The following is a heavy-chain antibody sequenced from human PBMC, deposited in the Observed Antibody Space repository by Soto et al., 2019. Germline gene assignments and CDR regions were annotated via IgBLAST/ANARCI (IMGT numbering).Heavy chain of an antibody. CDR2: ISGSGGST. J-gene: IGHJ4*02. CDR3: VKGRTLTVTAIDY. V-gene: IGHV3-23*01. Sequence: GGSLRLSCAASGFTFSRYAMTWVRQAPGKGLEWVSGISGSGGSTYYADSVKGRFTISRDNSKNMLYLQMNSLRAEDTAVYYCVKGRTLTVTAIDYWGQGALVTVSS. CDR1: GFTFSRYA. D-gene: IGHD4-17*01.